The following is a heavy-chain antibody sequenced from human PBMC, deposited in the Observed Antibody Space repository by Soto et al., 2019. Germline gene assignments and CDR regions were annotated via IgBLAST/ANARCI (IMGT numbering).Heavy chain of an antibody. J-gene: IGHJ4*02. V-gene: IGHV3-9*01. D-gene: IGHD6-6*01. CDR2: ISWNSGSI. Sequence: PGGSLRLSCAASGFTFDDYAMHWVRQAPGKGLEWVSGISWNSGSIGYADSVKGRFTISRDNAKNSLYLQMNSLRAEDTALYYCAKVRNPYSSSSWYFDYWGQGTLVTVSS. CDR1: GFTFDDYA. CDR3: AKVRNPYSSSSWYFDY.